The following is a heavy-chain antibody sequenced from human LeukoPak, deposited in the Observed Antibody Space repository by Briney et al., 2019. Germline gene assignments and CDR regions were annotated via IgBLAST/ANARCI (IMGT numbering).Heavy chain of an antibody. D-gene: IGHD1-26*01. CDR1: GGTFSSYA. CDR2: IIPILGIA. Sequence: GASVKVSCKASGGTFSSYAISWVRQAPGQGLEWMGRIIPILGIANYAQKFQGRVTMTRNTSISTAYMELSSLRSEDTAVYYCAGWRMVVGAIGPHYYYYGMDVWGQGTTVTVSS. J-gene: IGHJ6*02. V-gene: IGHV1-69*04. CDR3: AGWRMVVGAIGPHYYYYGMDV.